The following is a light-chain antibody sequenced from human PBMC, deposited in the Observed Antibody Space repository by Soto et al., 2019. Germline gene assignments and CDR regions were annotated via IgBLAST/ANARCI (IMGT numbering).Light chain of an antibody. CDR2: GAS. V-gene: IGKV3-20*01. Sequence: EVVLTQSPGTLSLSPGDTTTLFCRASQSVNSYLAWYQQKPGQAPRLLIYGASSRATGIPDRFSGSGSGTDFTLTISRLEPEDFAGYYRQQYRSSRRTFGQGTKVEIK. CDR3: QQYRSSRRT. CDR1: QSVNSY. J-gene: IGKJ1*01.